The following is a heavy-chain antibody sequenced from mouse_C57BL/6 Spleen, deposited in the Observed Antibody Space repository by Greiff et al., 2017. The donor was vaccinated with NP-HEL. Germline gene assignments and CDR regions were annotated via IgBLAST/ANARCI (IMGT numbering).Heavy chain of an antibody. V-gene: IGHV1-9*01. CDR3: ARGEITTVVATRYFDY. D-gene: IGHD1-1*01. Sequence: VQLQQSGAELMKPGASVKLSCKATGYTFTGYWIEWVKQRPGHGLEWIGEILPGSGSTNYNEKFKGKATFTADTSSNTAYMQLSSLTTEDSAIXYCARGEITTVVATRYFDYWGKGTTLTVSS. CDR1: GYTFTGYW. J-gene: IGHJ2*01. CDR2: ILPGSGST.